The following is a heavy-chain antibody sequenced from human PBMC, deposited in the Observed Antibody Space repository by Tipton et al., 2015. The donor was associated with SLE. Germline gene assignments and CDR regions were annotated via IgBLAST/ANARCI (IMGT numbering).Heavy chain of an antibody. CDR3: AREMLLPYCSSTSCSFDY. CDR1: GDSVSSNSAA. J-gene: IGHJ4*02. D-gene: IGHD2-2*01. V-gene: IGHV6-1*01. CDR2: TYYRSKWYN. Sequence: GLVKPSQTLSLTCAISGDSVSSNSAAWNWIRQSPSRGLEWLGRTYYRSKWYNDYAVSVKSRITINPDTSKNQFSLQLNSVTPEDTAVYYCAREMLLPYCSSTSCSFDYWGQGTLVTVSS.